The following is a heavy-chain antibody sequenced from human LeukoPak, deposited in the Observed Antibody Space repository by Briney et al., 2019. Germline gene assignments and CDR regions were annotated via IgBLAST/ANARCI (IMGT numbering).Heavy chain of an antibody. CDR1: GYTFTSYD. Sequence: ASVKVSCKASGYTFTSYDINWVRQATGQGLEWMGWMNPNSGTTGYAQKFQGRVTMTRNTSISTAYMELSSLRSDDTAVYYCARRRGFSGTTIGYWGQGTLVTVSS. D-gene: IGHD1-1*01. CDR2: MNPNSGTT. CDR3: ARRRGFSGTTIGY. J-gene: IGHJ4*02. V-gene: IGHV1-8*01.